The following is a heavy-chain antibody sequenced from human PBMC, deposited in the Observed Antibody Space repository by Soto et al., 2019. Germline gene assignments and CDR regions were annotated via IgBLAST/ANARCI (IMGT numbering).Heavy chain of an antibody. J-gene: IGHJ3*02. CDR3: TRGADSSGSESAFDI. D-gene: IGHD3-22*01. V-gene: IGHV1-69*02. CDR1: GDTFNTYP. Sequence: QVQLVQSGAEVKRPGSSVKVSCKTSGDTFNTYPITWVRQAPGQGLEWMGRIIPILDIADSAQRFQDRVTITADKSTNTAYMELSTLRSEDTAMYYCTRGADSSGSESAFDIWGQGTMVTVSS. CDR2: IIPILDIA.